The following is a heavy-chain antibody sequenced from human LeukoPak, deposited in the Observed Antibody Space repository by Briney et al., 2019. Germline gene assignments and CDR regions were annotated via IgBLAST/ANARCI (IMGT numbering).Heavy chain of an antibody. CDR1: GGTFSSYA. Sequence: ASVKVSYKASGGTFSSYAISWVRQAPGQGLEWMGGIIPIFGTANYAQKFQGRVTITADKSTSTAYMELSSLRSEDTAVYYCARGPLGGYVWDYWGQGTLVTVSS. D-gene: IGHD5-12*01. CDR2: IIPIFGTA. V-gene: IGHV1-69*06. CDR3: ARGPLGGYVWDY. J-gene: IGHJ4*02.